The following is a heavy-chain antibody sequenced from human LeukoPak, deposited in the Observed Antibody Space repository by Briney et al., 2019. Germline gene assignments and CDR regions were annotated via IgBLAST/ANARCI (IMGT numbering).Heavy chain of an antibody. CDR3: ARGNRVGSSGYYYESSHRPHFDY. CDR1: GGSFSGYY. CDR2: INHSGST. D-gene: IGHD3-22*01. J-gene: IGHJ4*02. V-gene: IGHV4-34*01. Sequence: SETLSLTCAVYGGSFSGYYWSWIRQPPGKGLEWIGEINHSGSTNYNPSLKSRVTISVDTSKNQFSLKLSSVTAADTAVYYCARGNRVGSSGYYYESSHRPHFDYWGQGTLATVSS.